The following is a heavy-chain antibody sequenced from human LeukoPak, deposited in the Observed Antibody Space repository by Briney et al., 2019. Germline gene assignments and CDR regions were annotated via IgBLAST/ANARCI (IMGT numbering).Heavy chain of an antibody. Sequence: PGGSLRLSCAASGFTFSSYAMSWVRQAPGKGLEWVSTISGSGGGTYYADSVKGRFTISRDNSKNTLYLQMNSLRAEDTAVYYCAKHSAQRSVDIVATMGVWGQGTLVTVSS. CDR2: ISGSGGGT. CDR3: AKHSAQRSVDIVATMGV. V-gene: IGHV3-23*01. CDR1: GFTFSSYA. J-gene: IGHJ4*02. D-gene: IGHD5-12*01.